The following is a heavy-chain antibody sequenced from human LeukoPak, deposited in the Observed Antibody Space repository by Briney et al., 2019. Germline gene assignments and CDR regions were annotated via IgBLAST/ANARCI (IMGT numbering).Heavy chain of an antibody. CDR3: ARVVDGRKWFRDPLPDY. CDR1: GYTFTGYY. D-gene: IGHD3-10*01. CDR2: INPNGGGT. J-gene: IGHJ4*02. Sequence: GASVKVSCKASGYTFTGYYMHWVRQAPGQGLEWMGWINPNGGGTNYAQKFQGRVTMTRDTSISTAYMELSRLRSGDTAVYYCARVVDGRKWFRDPLPDYWGQGTLVTVSS. V-gene: IGHV1-2*02.